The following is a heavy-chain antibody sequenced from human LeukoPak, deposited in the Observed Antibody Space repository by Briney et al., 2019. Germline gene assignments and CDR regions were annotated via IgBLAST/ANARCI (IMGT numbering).Heavy chain of an antibody. D-gene: IGHD4-17*01. CDR3: ARQDYGDYLAY. CDR1: GGSISSSSYY. V-gene: IGHV4-39*01. J-gene: IGHJ4*02. CDR2: IYYSGST. Sequence: SETLSLTCTVSGGSISSSSYYWGWIRQPPGKGLEWIGSIYYSGSTYYNPSLKSRVTISVDTSKNQFSLKLSSVTAADTAVHYCARQDYGDYLAYWGQGTLVTVS.